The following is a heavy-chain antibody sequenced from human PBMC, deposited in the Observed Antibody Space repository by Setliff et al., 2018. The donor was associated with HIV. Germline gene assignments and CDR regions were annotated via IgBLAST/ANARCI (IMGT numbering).Heavy chain of an antibody. CDR2: IIPIFGTA. J-gene: IGHJ4*02. Sequence: SVKVSCKASGGTFSSYAISWVRQAPGQGLEWMGGIIPIFGTANYAQKFQGRVTITTDESTSTAYMELSSLRSDDTAVYYCARGGATNLIDYWGQGTLVTVPQ. CDR3: ARGGATNLIDY. V-gene: IGHV1-69*05. CDR1: GGTFSSYA. D-gene: IGHD1-26*01.